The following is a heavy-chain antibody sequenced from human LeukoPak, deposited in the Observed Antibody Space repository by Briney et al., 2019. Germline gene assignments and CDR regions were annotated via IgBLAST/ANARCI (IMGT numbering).Heavy chain of an antibody. Sequence: SETLSLNCAVYGGSFSGYYWSWIRQPPGKGLEWIGEINHSGSTNYNPSLKSRVTISVDTSKNQFSLKLSSVTAADTAVYYCARRRGSRIKIAAGAYYFDYWGQGTLVTVSS. V-gene: IGHV4-34*01. CDR2: INHSGST. D-gene: IGHD6-13*01. CDR1: GGSFSGYY. J-gene: IGHJ4*02. CDR3: ARRRGSRIKIAAGAYYFDY.